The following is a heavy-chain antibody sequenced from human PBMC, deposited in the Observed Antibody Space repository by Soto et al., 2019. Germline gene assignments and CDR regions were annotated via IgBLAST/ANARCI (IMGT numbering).Heavy chain of an antibody. CDR2: FIPISGTA. V-gene: IGHV1-69*01. D-gene: IGHD5-18*01. Sequence: QVQLVQSGAEVKKPGSSVKVSCKACGGTFSSYAISWVRQPPGQGLERMGGFIPISGTANYAQKFKGSVTITADESPGTAYMELSGLRSEDTAVYYCARGDTAMVFLRAASLDYWGQGTLVTVSS. CDR1: GGTFSSYA. J-gene: IGHJ4*02. CDR3: ARGDTAMVFLRAASLDY.